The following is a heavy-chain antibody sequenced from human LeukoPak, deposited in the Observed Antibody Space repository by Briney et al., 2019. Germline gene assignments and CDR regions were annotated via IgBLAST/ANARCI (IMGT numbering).Heavy chain of an antibody. V-gene: IGHV4-34*01. J-gene: IGHJ6*03. CDR1: GGSFSSYY. Sequence: PSETLSLTCAVYGGSFSSYYWSWIRQPPGKGLEWIGEINHSGSTNYNPSLKSRVTISVDTSKNQFSLKLSSVTAADTAVYYCARMRAAAGPRTNYYYYMDVWGKGTTVTVSS. CDR3: ARMRAAAGPRTNYYYYMDV. D-gene: IGHD6-13*01. CDR2: INHSGST.